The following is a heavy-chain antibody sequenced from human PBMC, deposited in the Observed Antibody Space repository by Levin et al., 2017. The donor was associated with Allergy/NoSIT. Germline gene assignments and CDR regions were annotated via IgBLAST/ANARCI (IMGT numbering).Heavy chain of an antibody. J-gene: IGHJ5*02. CDR3: ARHYGSGSYYNAPTGWFDP. D-gene: IGHD3-10*01. Sequence: GSLRLSCNVSGGSISASRYYWGWIRQPPGKGLEWIANVYYSGSTYYNPSLKSRVTISVDTSKNQFSLKLRSVTAADTAVYYCARHYGSGSYYNAPTGWFDPWGQGTLVTVFS. CDR2: VYYSGST. V-gene: IGHV4-39*07. CDR1: GGSISASRYY.